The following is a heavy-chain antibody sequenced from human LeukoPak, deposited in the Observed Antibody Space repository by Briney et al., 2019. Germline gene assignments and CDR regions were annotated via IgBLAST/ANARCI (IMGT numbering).Heavy chain of an antibody. CDR2: ISGIGGST. Sequence: PGGSLRLSCAASGFTFSSYAMSWVRQPPGRGRGWVSSISGIGGSTYYADSVKGRFTISRDNSKNTLYLQMNSLRAEDTAVYYCASRYGDSGSPFDYWGQGTLVTVSS. D-gene: IGHD4-17*01. CDR3: ASRYGDSGSPFDY. V-gene: IGHV3-23*01. J-gene: IGHJ4*02. CDR1: GFTFSSYA.